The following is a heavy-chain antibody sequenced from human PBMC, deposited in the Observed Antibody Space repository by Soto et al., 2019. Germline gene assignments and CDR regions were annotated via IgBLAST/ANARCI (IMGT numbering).Heavy chain of an antibody. V-gene: IGHV3-30*18. CDR1: GFIFSSYA. D-gene: IGHD3-22*01. CDR2: ISQDGSNE. CDR3: TKGKYYDSSGLYYFDN. J-gene: IGHJ4*02. Sequence: PGGSLRLSCEVSGFIFSSYAMHWVRQAPGKGLEWVAVISQDGSNEKYADSVKGRFTISRDNSRNTLYLQVSSLRAEDTAVYYCTKGKYYDSSGLYYFDNWGQGTRVTVS.